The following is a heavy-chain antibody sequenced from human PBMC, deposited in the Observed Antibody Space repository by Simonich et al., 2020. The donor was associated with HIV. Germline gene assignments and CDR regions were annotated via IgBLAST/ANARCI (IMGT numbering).Heavy chain of an antibody. Sequence: QVQLQQWGAGLLKPSETLSLTCAVFGGSFSGYYWPWIRQPPGKGLEWIGEINHRGSTNYTPSLKSRVTISVDTSNNQFSLKLSSVTAADTAVYYCARGRTVTTTGIDYWGQGTLVTVSS. CDR2: INHRGST. CDR1: GGSFSGYY. V-gene: IGHV4-34*01. J-gene: IGHJ4*02. D-gene: IGHD4-17*01. CDR3: ARGRTVTTTGIDY.